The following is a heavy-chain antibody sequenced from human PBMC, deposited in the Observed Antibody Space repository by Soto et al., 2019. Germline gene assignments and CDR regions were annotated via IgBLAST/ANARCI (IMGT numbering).Heavy chain of an antibody. CDR3: ARAYGSGSYRHFDS. D-gene: IGHD3-10*01. CDR1: GGTFSSYT. CDR2: IIPIVNKP. J-gene: IGHJ4*02. Sequence: QVQLVQSGAEVKKPGSSVKVSCKASGGTFSSYTFNWVQQAPGQGLEWMGRIIPIVNKPNYAQKFQGRVTITADKSTSTAYMELSSLRSEDTAVYYCARAYGSGSYRHFDSWGQGTLVTVSS. V-gene: IGHV1-69*08.